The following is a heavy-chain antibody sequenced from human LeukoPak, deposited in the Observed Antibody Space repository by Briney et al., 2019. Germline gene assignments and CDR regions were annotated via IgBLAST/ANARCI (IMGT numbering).Heavy chain of an antibody. Sequence: GGSLRLSCAASGFTFSSYSMDWVRQAPGKGLEWVSSISSSSSYIYYADSVKGRFTISRDNAKNSLYLQMNSLRAEDTAVYYCAKGDWFLFDPWGQGTLVTVSS. V-gene: IGHV3-21*04. CDR2: ISSSSSYI. J-gene: IGHJ5*02. D-gene: IGHD3/OR15-3a*01. CDR1: GFTFSSYS. CDR3: AKGDWFLFDP.